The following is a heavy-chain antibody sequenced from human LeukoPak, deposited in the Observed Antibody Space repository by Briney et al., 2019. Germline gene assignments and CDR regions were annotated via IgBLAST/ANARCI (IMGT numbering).Heavy chain of an antibody. Sequence: GGSLRLSCAASGFTFSSYSMNWVRQAPGKGLEWVSSISGSSSYIYYADSVKGRFTISRDNAKNSLYLQMNSLRAEDTAVYYCARDLYCGGDCYPYYFDYWGQGTLVTVSS. V-gene: IGHV3-21*01. J-gene: IGHJ4*02. D-gene: IGHD2-21*02. CDR3: ARDLYCGGDCYPYYFDY. CDR1: GFTFSSYS. CDR2: ISGSSSYI.